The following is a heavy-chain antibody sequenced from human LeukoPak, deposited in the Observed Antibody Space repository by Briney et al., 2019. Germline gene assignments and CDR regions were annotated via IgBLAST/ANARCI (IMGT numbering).Heavy chain of an antibody. D-gene: IGHD3-22*01. V-gene: IGHV3-43*02. CDR3: ATFESSGYYSDY. J-gene: IGHJ4*02. Sequence: GGSLRLSCAASGFTFDDYAMHWVRQAPGKGLEWVSLISGDGGSTYYADSVKGRFTISRDNSKNSLYLQMNSLRTEDTALYYCATFESSGYYSDYWGQGTLVTVSS. CDR2: ISGDGGST. CDR1: GFTFDDYA.